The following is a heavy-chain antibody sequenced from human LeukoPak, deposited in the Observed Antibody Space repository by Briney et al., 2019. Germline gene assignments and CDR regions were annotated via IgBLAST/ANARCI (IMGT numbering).Heavy chain of an antibody. CDR2: INDNGVTT. V-gene: IGHV3-23*01. CDR1: GFTFTSYA. CDR3: AKKLGSSPGDFFDY. Sequence: GGSLRLSCAASGFTFTSYAMSWVRQVPRKGLEWVSDINDNGVTTFYADSVKGGFTIFRDNYKNRLYLQMNSLRAEDTAVYYCAKKLGSSPGDFFDYWGQGSLVTVSS. D-gene: IGHD6-6*01. J-gene: IGHJ4*02.